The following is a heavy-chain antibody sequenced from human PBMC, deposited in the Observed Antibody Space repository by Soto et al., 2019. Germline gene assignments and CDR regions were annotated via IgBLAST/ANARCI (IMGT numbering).Heavy chain of an antibody. J-gene: IGHJ6*03. CDR1: GFTFSSYG. CDR3: ARGIHEVGYYYYYYMDV. D-gene: IGHD1-26*01. CDR2: IWYDGSNK. Sequence: GGSLRLSCAASGFTFSSYGMHWFGQGPGKGLEWVAVIWYDGSNKYYADSVKGRFTISRDNSKDTLYLQMNSLRAEDTAVYYCARGIHEVGYYYYYYMDVWGKGTTVTVSS. V-gene: IGHV3-33*01.